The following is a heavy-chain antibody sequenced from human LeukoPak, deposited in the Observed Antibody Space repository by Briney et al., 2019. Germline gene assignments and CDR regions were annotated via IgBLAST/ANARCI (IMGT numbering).Heavy chain of an antibody. V-gene: IGHV3-23*01. CDR1: GFTFSSYA. CDR3: AEEGLQDGSPPVGFDY. D-gene: IGHD5-24*01. CDR2: ISGSGGST. J-gene: IGHJ4*02. Sequence: PGGSLRLSCAASGFTFSSYAMSWVRQAPGKGLEWVSAISGSGGSTYYADSVKGRFTISRDNSKNTLYLQMNSLRAEDTAVYYCAEEGLQDGSPPVGFDYWGQGTLVTVSS.